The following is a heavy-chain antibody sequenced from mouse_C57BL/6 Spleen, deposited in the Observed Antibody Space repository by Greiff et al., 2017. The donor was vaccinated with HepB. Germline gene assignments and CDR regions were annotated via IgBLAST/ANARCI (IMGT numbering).Heavy chain of an antibody. J-gene: IGHJ2*01. CDR1: GYSFTSYY. CDR3: ARLPYYGSSYYFDY. Sequence: VKLMESGPELVKPGASVKISCKASGYSFTSYYIHWVKQRPGQGLEWIGWIYPGSGNTKYNEKFKGKATLTADTSSSTAYMQLSSLTSEDSAVYYCARLPYYGSSYYFDYWGQGTTLTVSS. CDR2: IYPGSGNT. V-gene: IGHV1-66*01. D-gene: IGHD1-1*01.